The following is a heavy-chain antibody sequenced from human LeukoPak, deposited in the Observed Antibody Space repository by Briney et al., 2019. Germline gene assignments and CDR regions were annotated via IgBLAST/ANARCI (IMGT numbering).Heavy chain of an antibody. D-gene: IGHD2/OR15-2a*01. Sequence: PGGSLRLSCAASGFTVSSNYMSWVRQAPGKGLEWVSVIYSGGSTYYADSVKGRFTISRDNAKNALFLQMNSLRAEDTAVYYCTTKSTYWGQGTLVTVSS. V-gene: IGHV3-53*01. CDR2: IYSGGST. J-gene: IGHJ4*02. CDR1: GFTVSSNY. CDR3: TTKSTY.